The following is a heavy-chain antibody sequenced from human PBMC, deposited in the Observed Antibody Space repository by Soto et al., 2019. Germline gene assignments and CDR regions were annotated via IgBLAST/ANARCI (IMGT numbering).Heavy chain of an antibody. CDR3: GRGIGYCSSINCYSSRRLRFDS. CDR1: GGSFSGYY. V-gene: IGHV4-34*01. D-gene: IGHD2-2*01. CDR2: VNHSGTT. J-gene: IGHJ4*02. Sequence: QVQLQQWGAGLLKPSETLSLTCAVYGGSFSGYYWTWIRQSPEKGLEWIGEVNHSGTTYYNPSLKTRVTISVHTPKNQFSLKMSSVTAADTTVYYCGRGIGYCSSINCYSSRRLRFDSWGQGTLVTVSS.